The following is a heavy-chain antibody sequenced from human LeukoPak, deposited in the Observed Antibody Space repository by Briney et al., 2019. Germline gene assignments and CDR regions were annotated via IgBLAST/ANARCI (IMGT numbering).Heavy chain of an antibody. Sequence: QPGGSLRLSCAASGFTFSSSGMHWVRQAPGKGLEWVAVIWYDGSHKYYADSVKGRFTISRDNSKNTLHLQMNSLRAEDTAVYYCARDLLLWFGELSGDSDYWGQGTLVTVSS. CDR1: GFTFSSSG. CDR3: ARDLLLWFGELSGDSDY. CDR2: IWYDGSHK. V-gene: IGHV3-33*01. D-gene: IGHD3-10*01. J-gene: IGHJ4*02.